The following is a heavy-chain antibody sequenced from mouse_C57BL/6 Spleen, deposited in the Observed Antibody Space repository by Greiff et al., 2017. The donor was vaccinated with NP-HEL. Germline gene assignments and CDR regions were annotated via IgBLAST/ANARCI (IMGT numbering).Heavy chain of an antibody. D-gene: IGHD2-5*01. Sequence: VQLKESGPGLVKPSQSLSLTCSVTGYSITSGYYWNWIRQFPGNKLEWMGYISYDGSNNYNPSLKNRISITRDTSKNQFFLKLNSVTTEDTATYYCAKGYSNYDWYFDVWGTGTTVTVSS. CDR3: AKGYSNYDWYFDV. J-gene: IGHJ1*03. CDR1: GYSITSGYY. CDR2: ISYDGSN. V-gene: IGHV3-6*01.